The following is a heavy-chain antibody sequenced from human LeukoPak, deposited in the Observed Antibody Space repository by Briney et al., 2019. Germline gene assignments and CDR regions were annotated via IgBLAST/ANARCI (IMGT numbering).Heavy chain of an antibody. CDR2: IYYSGST. D-gene: IGHD3-10*01. CDR1: GGSISSSSYY. J-gene: IGHJ5*02. CDR3: ARSRMVRGVIGNDVRGPKTWFDP. Sequence: PSETLSLTCTVSGGSISSSSYYWGWIRQPPGKGLEWIGSIYYSGSTYYNPSLKSRVTISVDTSKNQFSLKLSSVTAADTAVYYCARSRMVRGVIGNDVRGPKTWFDPWGQGTLVTVSS. V-gene: IGHV4-39*01.